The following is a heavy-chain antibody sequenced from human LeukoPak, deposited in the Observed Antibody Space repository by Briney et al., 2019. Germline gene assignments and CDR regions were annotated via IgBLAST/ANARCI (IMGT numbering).Heavy chain of an antibody. J-gene: IGHJ6*02. CDR2: ISSSSTI. Sequence: PGGSLRLSCAASGFTVSSNYMSWVRQAPGKGLEWVSYISSSSTIYYADSVKGRFTISRDNAKNSLYLQMNSLRDEDTAVYYCARVPSSSWSLYYYYGMDVWGQGTTVTVSS. D-gene: IGHD6-13*01. V-gene: IGHV3-69-1*01. CDR1: GFTVSSNY. CDR3: ARVPSSSWSLYYYYGMDV.